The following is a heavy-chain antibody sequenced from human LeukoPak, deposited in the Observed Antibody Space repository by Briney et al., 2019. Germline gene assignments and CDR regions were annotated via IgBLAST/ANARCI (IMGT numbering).Heavy chain of an antibody. V-gene: IGHV3-23*01. Sequence: GGSLRLSCAASGFTFSSYAMTWVRQAPGKGLEWVSAISTSGDGTYYADSVRGRFTISRDNSKNTLYLQMTGLRAEDTAVYYCARKVYHRFDYWGQGTLVTVSS. CDR1: GFTFSSYA. CDR3: ARKVYHRFDY. J-gene: IGHJ4*02. D-gene: IGHD2-2*01. CDR2: ISTSGDGT.